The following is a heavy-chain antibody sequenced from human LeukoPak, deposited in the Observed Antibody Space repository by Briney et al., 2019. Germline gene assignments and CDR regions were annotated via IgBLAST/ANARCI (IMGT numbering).Heavy chain of an antibody. V-gene: IGHV3-15*01. CDR1: GFTFSNAW. CDR2: IKSKTDGGTT. J-gene: IGHJ4*02. D-gene: IGHD5-18*01. Sequence: PGGSLRLSCAASGFTFSNAWMSWVRQAPGKGLEWVGRIKSKTDGGTTDYAAPVKGRFTISRDDSKNTLYLQMNSLKTEDTAVYYCTTHPYSYVRIRYWGQGTLVTVSS. CDR3: TTHPYSYVRIRY.